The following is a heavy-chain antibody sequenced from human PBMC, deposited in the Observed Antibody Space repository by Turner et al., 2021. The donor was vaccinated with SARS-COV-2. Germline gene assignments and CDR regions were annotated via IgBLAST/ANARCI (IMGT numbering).Heavy chain of an antibody. J-gene: IGHJ4*02. CDR2: IKQDGSEK. D-gene: IGHD6-13*01. Sequence: EVQLVESGGGLVQPGGSLRLSCAASGFTFSSYWMSWVRQAPGEGLEWVANIKQDGSEKYYLDSGKGRFTISRDNAKNSLYLQMNSLRAEDTAVYYCARLHTSSWYFDYWGQGTLVTVSS. CDR1: GFTFSSYW. CDR3: ARLHTSSWYFDY. V-gene: IGHV3-7*03.